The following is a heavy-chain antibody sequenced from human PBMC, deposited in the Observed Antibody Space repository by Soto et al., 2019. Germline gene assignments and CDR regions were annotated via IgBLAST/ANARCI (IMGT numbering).Heavy chain of an antibody. D-gene: IGHD6-19*01. CDR1: GFMFSAYA. V-gene: IGHV3-30-3*01. CDR2: MSYDGTNT. Sequence: VGSLRLSCTASGFMFSAYAMLWVRQAPGKGLEWVAAMSYDGTNTYYADSVKGRFTISRDNSKNTLFLQMSSLTADDSAEYYCARDPSPYTSGWYGIDFWGLGTLVTVSS. J-gene: IGHJ4*01. CDR3: ARDPSPYTSGWYGIDF.